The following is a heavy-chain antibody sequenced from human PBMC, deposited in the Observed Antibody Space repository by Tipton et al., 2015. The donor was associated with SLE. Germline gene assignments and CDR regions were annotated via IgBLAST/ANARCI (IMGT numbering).Heavy chain of an antibody. CDR3: AKAGFFSGYYDAFDV. Sequence: LSLTCTVSGASIRSSSYFWGWVRQAPGKGLEWVSSISGSGDTTYYADSVKGRFTFSRDNSKNTLSLQMNSLRAEDTAVYFCAKAGFFSGYYDAFDVWGQGTMVTVSS. CDR2: ISGSGDTT. J-gene: IGHJ3*01. CDR1: GASIRSSSYF. V-gene: IGHV3-23*01. D-gene: IGHD3-3*01.